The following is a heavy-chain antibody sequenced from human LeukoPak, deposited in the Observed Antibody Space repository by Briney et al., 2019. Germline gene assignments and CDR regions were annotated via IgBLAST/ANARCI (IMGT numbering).Heavy chain of an antibody. D-gene: IGHD4-17*01. J-gene: IGHJ4*02. CDR3: ARVYGDYPYYFDY. CDR1: GYTFTGYY. V-gene: IGHV1-2*02. Sequence: ASVKVSCKAPGYTFTGYYMHWVRQAPGQGLEWMGWINPNSGGTNYAQKFQGRVTMTRDTSISTAYMELSRLRSDDTAVYYCARVYGDYPYYFDYWGQGTLVTVSS. CDR2: INPNSGGT.